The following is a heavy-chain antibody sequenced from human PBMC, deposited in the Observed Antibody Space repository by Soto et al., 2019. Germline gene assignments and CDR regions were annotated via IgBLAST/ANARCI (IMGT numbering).Heavy chain of an antibody. CDR2: ISGSGGST. Sequence: EVQLLESGGGLVQPGGSLRLSCAASGFTFSSYAMNWVRQAPGKGLEWVSAISGSGGSTYYADSVKGRFTISRDNSKNTLYLQMNSLRAEDTAVYYCAKNRGFLEWLFDAFDIWGQGTMVTVSS. J-gene: IGHJ3*02. V-gene: IGHV3-23*01. D-gene: IGHD3-3*01. CDR3: AKNRGFLEWLFDAFDI. CDR1: GFTFSSYA.